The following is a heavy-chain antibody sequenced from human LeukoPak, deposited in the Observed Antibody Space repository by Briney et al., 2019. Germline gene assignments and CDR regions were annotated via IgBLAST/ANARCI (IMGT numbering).Heavy chain of an antibody. V-gene: IGHV3-53*01. CDR2: IYSGGTT. D-gene: IGHD6-19*01. CDR3: ARGGYSSGWPFFDY. CDR1: GFTASSNY. Sequence: GGSLRLSCAASGFTASSNYMSWVRQAPGKGLEWVSVIYSGGTTYYADSVKGRFTISRDNSKNTLYLQVNSLRAEDTAVYYCARGGYSSGWPFFDYWGQGTLVTVSS. J-gene: IGHJ4*02.